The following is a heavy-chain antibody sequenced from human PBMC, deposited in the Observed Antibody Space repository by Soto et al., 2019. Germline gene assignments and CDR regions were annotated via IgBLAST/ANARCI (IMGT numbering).Heavy chain of an antibody. CDR1: GYAFTTYG. J-gene: IGHJ4*02. Sequence: QVHLVQSGAEVKKPGASVKVSCKGSGYAFTTYGITWVRQAPGQGLEWMGWTSAHNGNTNYAQRLPGRVTVTRETSTSTAYIELRSLRSDDTAVYYCARGRYGDYWGQGALVTVSS. CDR3: ARGRYGDY. D-gene: IGHD1-1*01. V-gene: IGHV1-18*01. CDR2: TSAHNGNT.